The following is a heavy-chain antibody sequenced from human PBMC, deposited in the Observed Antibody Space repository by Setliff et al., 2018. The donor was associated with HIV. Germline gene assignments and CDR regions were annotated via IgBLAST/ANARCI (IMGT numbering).Heavy chain of an antibody. CDR3: ARLSGDNSGQPYYYFMDV. CDR2: LYGHSST. V-gene: IGHV4-39*01. D-gene: IGHD3-22*01. Sequence: NPSETLSLTCNVSGDSIGTGTHYWAWIRQPPGKGPEWIGSLYGHSSTYYTKSRRGRVTISAGTSKNRYSLKLPSQPAADTAVYYCARLSGDNSGQPYYYFMDVWGKGTTVTVSS. CDR1: GDSIGTGTHY. J-gene: IGHJ6*03.